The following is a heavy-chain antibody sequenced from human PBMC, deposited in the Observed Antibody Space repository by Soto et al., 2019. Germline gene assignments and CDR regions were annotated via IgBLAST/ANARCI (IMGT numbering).Heavy chain of an antibody. Sequence: QVQLVESGGGVVQPGRSLRLSCAASGFTFSSYGMHWVRQAPGKGLEWVAVISYDGSNKYYADSVKGRFTISRDNSKKTLYLQMNSLRAEDTAVYYCAKDGIVVVPAAHMTPGHFDLWGRGTLVTVSS. D-gene: IGHD2-2*01. V-gene: IGHV3-30*18. J-gene: IGHJ2*01. CDR3: AKDGIVVVPAAHMTPGHFDL. CDR1: GFTFSSYG. CDR2: ISYDGSNK.